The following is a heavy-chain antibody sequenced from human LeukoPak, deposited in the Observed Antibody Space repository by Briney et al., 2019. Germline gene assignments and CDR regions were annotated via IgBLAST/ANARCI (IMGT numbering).Heavy chain of an antibody. V-gene: IGHV3-30*04. Sequence: GGSLRLSCAASGFTFSSYAMHWVRQAPGKGLEWVAVISYDGSNKYYADSVKGRFTISRDNSKNTLYLQMNSLRAEDTAAYYCARVAHPTYSSGWYFDYWGQGTLVTVSS. CDR1: GFTFSSYA. CDR3: ARVAHPTYSSGWYFDY. J-gene: IGHJ4*02. CDR2: ISYDGSNK. D-gene: IGHD6-19*01.